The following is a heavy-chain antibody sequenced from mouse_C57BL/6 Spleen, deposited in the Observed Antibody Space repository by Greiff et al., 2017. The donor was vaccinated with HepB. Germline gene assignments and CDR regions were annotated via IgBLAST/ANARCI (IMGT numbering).Heavy chain of an antibody. J-gene: IGHJ3*01. CDR1: GYTFTDYY. CDR2: IYPGSGNT. D-gene: IGHD2-2*01. CDR3: ARRYGYDGAWFAY. V-gene: IGHV1-76*01. Sequence: QVQLKQSGAELVRPGASVKLSCKASGYTFTDYYINWVKQRPGQGLEWIARIYPGSGNTYYNEKFKGKATLTAEKSSSTAYMQLSSLTSEDSAVYFCARRYGYDGAWFAYWGQGTLVTVSA.